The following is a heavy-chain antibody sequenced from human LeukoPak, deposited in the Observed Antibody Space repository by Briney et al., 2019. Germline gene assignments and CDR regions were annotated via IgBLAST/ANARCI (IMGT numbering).Heavy chain of an antibody. CDR3: ARVIRGGVDY. CDR2: IYSGGGT. V-gene: IGHV3-23*03. Sequence: PGGSLRLSCAASGFTFSSYAMSWVRQAPGKGLEWVSVIYSGGGTYYADSVRGRFTISRDKSKSTLDLQMNSLRVEDTAVYYCARVIRGGVDYWGQGTLVTVSS. D-gene: IGHD3-10*01. CDR1: GFTFSSYA. J-gene: IGHJ4*02.